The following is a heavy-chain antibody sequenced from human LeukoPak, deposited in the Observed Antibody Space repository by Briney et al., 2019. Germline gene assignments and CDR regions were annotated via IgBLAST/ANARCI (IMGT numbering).Heavy chain of an antibody. D-gene: IGHD3-10*01. J-gene: IGHJ4*02. CDR1: GGSISSYY. Sequence: SETLSLTCTVSGGSISSYYWSWVRQPPGKGLEGVGYIYYSGSTNYNPSLKSRVTISVATSKNHFSLKLSSVAAADTAVYYCARSGSGSYLWYWGQGTLVTVSS. V-gene: IGHV4-59*01. CDR2: IYYSGST. CDR3: ARSGSGSYLWY.